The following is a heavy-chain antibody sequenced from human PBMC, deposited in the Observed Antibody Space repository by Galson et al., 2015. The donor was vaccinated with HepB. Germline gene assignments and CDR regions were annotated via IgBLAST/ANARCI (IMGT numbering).Heavy chain of an antibody. J-gene: IGHJ4*02. CDR2: ISSSSSYI. Sequence: SLRLSCAASGFTFSSYSMNWVRQAPGKGLEWVSSISSSSSYIYYADSVKGRFTISRDNAKNSLYLQMNSLRAEDTAVYYCARNYYDSSGYYYYFDYWGQGTLVTVSS. CDR1: GFTFSSYS. V-gene: IGHV3-21*01. D-gene: IGHD3-22*01. CDR3: ARNYYDSSGYYYYFDY.